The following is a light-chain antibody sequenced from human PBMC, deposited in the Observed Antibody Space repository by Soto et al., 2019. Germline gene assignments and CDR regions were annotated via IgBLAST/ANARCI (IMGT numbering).Light chain of an antibody. Sequence: IQLTQSPSSLSASVGDRVTITCRASQGISSFLAWYQQEPGKAPKLLIYAASTLQTGVPSRFSGSGSGTDFTLTISSLQPEDFATYCCQQLDSYPTTFGQGTRLEIK. CDR1: QGISSF. CDR2: AAS. J-gene: IGKJ5*01. CDR3: QQLDSYPTT. V-gene: IGKV1-9*01.